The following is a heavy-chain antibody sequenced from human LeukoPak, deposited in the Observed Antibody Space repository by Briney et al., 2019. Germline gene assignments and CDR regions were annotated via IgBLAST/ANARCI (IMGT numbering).Heavy chain of an antibody. D-gene: IGHD2-2*02. J-gene: IGHJ6*04. CDR1: GGSISSSSYY. Sequence: SETLSLTCTVSGGSISSSSYYWGWIRQPPGKGLEWIGSMYYGGSTFSNPSLKSRVTMSVDTSKNQFSLKLSSVTAADTAVYYCATSWGYCTSATCYTPIDVWGKGTTVTVSS. V-gene: IGHV4-39*07. CDR3: ATSWGYCTSATCYTPIDV. CDR2: MYYGGST.